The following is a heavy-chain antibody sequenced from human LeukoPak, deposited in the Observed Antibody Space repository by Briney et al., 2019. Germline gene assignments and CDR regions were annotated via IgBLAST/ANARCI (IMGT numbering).Heavy chain of an antibody. CDR3: AREVVVVTATTYYYYGMDV. CDR2: IYSGGST. D-gene: IGHD2-21*02. J-gene: IGHJ6*02. CDR1: GFTVSSNY. V-gene: IGHV3-53*04. Sequence: PGGSLRLSCAASGFTVSSNYMSWVRQAPGKGLEWVSVIYSGGSTYYADSVKGRFTISRHNSKNTLYLQMNSLRAEDTAVYYYAREVVVVTATTYYYYGMDVWGQGTTVTVSS.